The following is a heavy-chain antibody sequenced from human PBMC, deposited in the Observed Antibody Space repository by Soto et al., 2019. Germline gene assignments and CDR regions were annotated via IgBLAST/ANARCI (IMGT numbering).Heavy chain of an antibody. D-gene: IGHD4-17*01. CDR3: ARVVPPYGRIYY. J-gene: IGHJ4*02. CDR1: GGSISSRSYH. CDR2: IYYSGST. V-gene: IGHV4-39*01. Sequence: QVQLQESGPGLVKPSETLSLTCTVSGGSISSRSYHWGWIRQPPGKGLEWIGNIYYSGSTYYNPSLKSRVIISVDTSKSQFSLKLSSVTAADTAIYYCARVVPPYGRIYYWGQGTLVTVSS.